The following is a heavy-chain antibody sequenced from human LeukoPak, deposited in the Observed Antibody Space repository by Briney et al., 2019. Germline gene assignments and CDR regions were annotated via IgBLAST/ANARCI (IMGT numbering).Heavy chain of an antibody. CDR1: GFTFDDYA. V-gene: IGHV3-9*01. D-gene: IGHD6-13*01. J-gene: IGHJ4*02. Sequence: GGSLRLSCAASGFTFDDYAMHWVRQAPGKGLEWVSGISWNSGSIGYADSVKGRFTISRDNAKNSLYLQMNSLRAEDTALYYCAKGSSLYVDYWGQGTLVTVSS. CDR3: AKGSSLYVDY. CDR2: ISWNSGSI.